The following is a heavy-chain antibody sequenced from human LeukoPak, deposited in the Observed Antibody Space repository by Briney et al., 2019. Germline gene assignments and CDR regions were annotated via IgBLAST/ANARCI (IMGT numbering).Heavy chain of an antibody. J-gene: IGHJ4*02. D-gene: IGHD2-15*01. CDR3: VKLLVEMRVLLPYFDY. CDR1: GFTFSSFS. CDR2: IGTTGGTT. V-gene: IGHV3-64D*06. Sequence: GGSLRLSCSASGFTFSSFSMHWVRQAPGKALEYVSAIGTTGGTTYYADSVKGRFTISRDNSKNMLYLQMSSLRPEDTAVYYCVKLLVEMRVLLPYFDYWGQGTLVTVSS.